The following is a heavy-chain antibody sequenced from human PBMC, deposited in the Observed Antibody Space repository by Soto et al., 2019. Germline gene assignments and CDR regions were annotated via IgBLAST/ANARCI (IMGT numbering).Heavy chain of an antibody. CDR1: GGSFSGYY. CDR3: ARVRSTVPRSYYYYYYMDV. J-gene: IGHJ6*03. D-gene: IGHD2-2*01. Sequence: SETLSLTCAVYGGSFSGYYWSWIRQPPGKGLEWIGEINHSGSTNYNPSLKSRVTISVDTSKNQFSLKLSSVTAADTAVYYCARVRSTVPRSYYYYYYMDVWGKGTTVTVSS. CDR2: INHSGST. V-gene: IGHV4-34*01.